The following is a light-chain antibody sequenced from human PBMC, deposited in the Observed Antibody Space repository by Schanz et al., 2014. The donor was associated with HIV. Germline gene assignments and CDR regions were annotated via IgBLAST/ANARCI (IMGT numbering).Light chain of an antibody. Sequence: QSVLTQPASVSGSPGQSITISCTGANSDVGSYNLVSWYQQHPGKAPKLMIFEVSNRPSGVSNRFSGSKSGNTASLTISGLQAEDEADYYCSSYTTSSTLVFGGGTKLTVL. CDR2: EVS. CDR1: NSDVGSYNL. V-gene: IGLV2-14*02. CDR3: SSYTTSSTLV. J-gene: IGLJ3*02.